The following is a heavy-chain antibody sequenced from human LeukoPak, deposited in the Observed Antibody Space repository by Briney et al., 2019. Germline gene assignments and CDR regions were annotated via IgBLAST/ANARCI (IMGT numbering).Heavy chain of an antibody. V-gene: IGHV2-5*02. Sequence: VSGPTLVKPTQTLTLTCTFSGFSLSTSGVGVGWIRQPPGKALEWLALIYWDDDKRYSPSLKSRLTITKDTSKNQVVLTMTNMDPVNTATYCCAHRGLRGDAFDIWGQGTMVTVSS. CDR3: AHRGLRGDAFDI. D-gene: IGHD3-16*01. CDR1: GFSLSTSGVG. J-gene: IGHJ3*02. CDR2: IYWDDDK.